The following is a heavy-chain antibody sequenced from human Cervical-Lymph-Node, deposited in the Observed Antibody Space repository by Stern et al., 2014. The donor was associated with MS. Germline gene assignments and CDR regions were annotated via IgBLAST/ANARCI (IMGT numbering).Heavy chain of an antibody. CDR3: ARAGLRQEFLHH. CDR1: GYSFTDYY. J-gene: IGHJ1*01. Sequence: QLVQSGAQVKKPGASVKVSCKASGYSFTDYYIHWVRQAPGQGLEWMGWINPNTGGTNYAQKFQAWVTLTRDTSITTTYMELSRLTSDDTAVYFCARAGLRQEFLHHWGQGTLVTVSS. V-gene: IGHV1-2*04. D-gene: IGHD2-21*01. CDR2: INPNTGGT.